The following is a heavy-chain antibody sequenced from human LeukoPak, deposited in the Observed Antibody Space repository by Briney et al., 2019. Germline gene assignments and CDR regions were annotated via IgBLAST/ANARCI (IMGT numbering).Heavy chain of an antibody. CDR1: GGSISSSSYY. D-gene: IGHD3-22*01. J-gene: IGHJ2*01. CDR2: IYYSGST. CDR3: AREYYYDSSGYYSWYFDL. V-gene: IGHV4-39*02. Sequence: SETLSLTCTVSGGSISSSSYYWGWIRQPPGKGLEWIGSIYYSGSTYYNPSLKSRITISVDTSKNQFSLKLSSVTAADTAVYYCAREYYYDSSGYYSWYFDLWGRGTLVTVSS.